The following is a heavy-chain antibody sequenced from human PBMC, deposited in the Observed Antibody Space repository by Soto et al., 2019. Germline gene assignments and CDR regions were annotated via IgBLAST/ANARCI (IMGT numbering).Heavy chain of an antibody. Sequence: QVQLVESGGGVVQPGRSLRLSCAASGFTFSSYAMHWVRQAPGKGLEWVAVISYDGSNKYYADSVKGRFTISRDNSKNTLYLQMNSLRAEDTAVYYCAIMHYTAMVSYYYYGMDVWGQGTTVTVSS. V-gene: IGHV3-30-3*01. CDR3: AIMHYTAMVSYYYYGMDV. CDR1: GFTFSSYA. D-gene: IGHD5-18*01. CDR2: ISYDGSNK. J-gene: IGHJ6*02.